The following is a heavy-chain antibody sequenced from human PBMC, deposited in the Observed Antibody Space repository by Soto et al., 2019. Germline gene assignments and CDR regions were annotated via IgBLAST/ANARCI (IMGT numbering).Heavy chain of an antibody. CDR3: AKSRGSGNNGMDV. J-gene: IGHJ6*02. V-gene: IGHV3-30*18. Sequence: QVQLVESGGGVVQPGRSLRLSCAASGFTFSSYGMHWVRQAPGKGLEWVAVISYDGSTKYYADSVKGRFTISRDTSKNTLYLQMNSLRAEDTAVYYCAKSRGSGNNGMDVWGQGTTVTVSS. CDR1: GFTFSSYG. CDR2: ISYDGSTK. D-gene: IGHD3-10*01.